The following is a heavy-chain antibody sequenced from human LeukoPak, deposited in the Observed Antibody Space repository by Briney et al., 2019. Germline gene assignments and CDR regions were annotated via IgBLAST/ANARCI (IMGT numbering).Heavy chain of an antibody. CDR1: GFTFDDYG. CDR3: VREGAYSTSSPAGY. CDR2: INWNGGST. Sequence: GGSLRLSCAASGFTFDDYGMSWVRQAPGKGLEWVSGINWNGGSTGYADSVKGRFTISRDNARNSLFLQMNILTAEDTAIYYCVREGAYSTSSPAGYWGQGTLVSVSS. J-gene: IGHJ4*02. V-gene: IGHV3-20*04. D-gene: IGHD6-6*01.